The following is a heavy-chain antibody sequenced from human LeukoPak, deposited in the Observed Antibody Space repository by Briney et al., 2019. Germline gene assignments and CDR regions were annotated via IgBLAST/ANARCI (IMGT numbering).Heavy chain of an antibody. V-gene: IGHV4-34*01. Sequence: PSETLSLTCAVYGGSFSGYYWSWIRQPPGKGLEWIGEINHSGSTNYNPSLKSRVTLSVDTSKNQFSLKLSSVTAADTAVYYCALKVFVRKTRSDSWGQGTLVTVSS. D-gene: IGHD1-14*01. CDR2: INHSGST. CDR1: GGSFSGYY. CDR3: ALKVFVRKTRSDS. J-gene: IGHJ5*01.